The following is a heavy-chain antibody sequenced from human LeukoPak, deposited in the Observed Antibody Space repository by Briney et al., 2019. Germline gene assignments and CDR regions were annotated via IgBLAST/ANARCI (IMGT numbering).Heavy chain of an antibody. D-gene: IGHD6-19*01. CDR3: ARDRDSSGLYGGADL. CDR1: GFSFSCSN. Sequence: PGGSLRLSRAASGFSFSCSNMNWVRQAPGKGLEWVSYISSTSGHTYYADSVNGRFTISRDTAKNSLYLQMNSLRVEDTAIYFCARDRDSSGLYGGADLWGQGVLVTVSA. J-gene: IGHJ5*02. V-gene: IGHV3-21*03. CDR2: ISSTSGHT.